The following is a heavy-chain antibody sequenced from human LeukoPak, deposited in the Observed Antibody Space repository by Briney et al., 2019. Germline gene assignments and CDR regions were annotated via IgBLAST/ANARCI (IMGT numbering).Heavy chain of an antibody. D-gene: IGHD3-10*01. CDR2: IDQSGST. Sequence: SETLSLTCAVYGGSFSGYYWSWVRQPPGKGPEWIGEIDQSGSTNYNPSLKSGVTITIDTSKNQFSLKLNSVAAADTAVYCCAINDGSGSYYKSDYWGQGTLVTVSS. V-gene: IGHV4-34*01. J-gene: IGHJ4*02. CDR1: GGSFSGYY. CDR3: AINDGSGSYYKSDY.